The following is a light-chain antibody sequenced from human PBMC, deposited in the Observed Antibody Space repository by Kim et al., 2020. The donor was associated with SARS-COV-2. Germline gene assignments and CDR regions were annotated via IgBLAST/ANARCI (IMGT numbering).Light chain of an antibody. V-gene: IGLV3-1*01. CDR2: QDT. CDR3: QAWDSGITYV. CDR1: KLGDKY. Sequence: SPGQTAIITCSGDKLGDKYVCWYQQKPGQSPVLVIYQDTKRPSGIPGRFSGSKSGNTATLTIGGTQAMDEADYYCQAWDSGITYVFGTGTKVTVL. J-gene: IGLJ1*01.